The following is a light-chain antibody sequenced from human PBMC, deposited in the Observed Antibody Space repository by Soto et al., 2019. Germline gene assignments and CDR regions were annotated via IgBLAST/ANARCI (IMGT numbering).Light chain of an antibody. CDR1: NIGSKS. CDR2: DGR. J-gene: IGLJ1*01. CDR3: QVWDSSSDHYV. V-gene: IGLV3-21*02. Sequence: SYELTQPPSVSVAPGQTARVTCGGNNIGSKSVHWYQHKPGQAPVLIVYDGRDRPSRIPERFSGSNSGNTATLTISGVEAEDEADYYCQVWDSSSDHYVFGTGTKLTVL.